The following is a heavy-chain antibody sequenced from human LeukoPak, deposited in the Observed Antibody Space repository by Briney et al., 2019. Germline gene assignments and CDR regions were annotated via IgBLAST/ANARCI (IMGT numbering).Heavy chain of an antibody. Sequence: PGGSLRLPCAASGFTLSSKYVTCVRQATGKGLEWVSVIHNDGSTYYADPVKRRFTISRDNSKNTLYLLMSSLRAEDTAVYYCASLTTVWGQGTLVTVSS. J-gene: IGHJ4*02. CDR2: IHNDGST. CDR3: ASLTTV. D-gene: IGHD1-1*01. CDR1: GFTLSSKY. V-gene: IGHV3-66*01.